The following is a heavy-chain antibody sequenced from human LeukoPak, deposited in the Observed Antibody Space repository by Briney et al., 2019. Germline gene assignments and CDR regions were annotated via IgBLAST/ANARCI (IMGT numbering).Heavy chain of an antibody. V-gene: IGHV3-21*01. J-gene: IGHJ4*02. CDR3: ARDAGPAELKREYSYGYNLD. CDR2: ISSSSSYI. CDR1: GFTFSSYS. D-gene: IGHD5-18*01. Sequence: GGSLRLSCAASGFTFSSYSMNWVRQAPGKGLEWVSSISSSSSYIYYADSVKGRFTISRDNAKNSLYLQMNSLRAEDTAVYYCARDAGPAELKREYSYGYNLDWGQGTLVTVPS.